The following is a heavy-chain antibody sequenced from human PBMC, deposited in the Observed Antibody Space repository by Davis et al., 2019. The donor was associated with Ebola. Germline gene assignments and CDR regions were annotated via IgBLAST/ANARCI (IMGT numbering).Heavy chain of an antibody. D-gene: IGHD6-19*01. J-gene: IGHJ4*02. V-gene: IGHV1-3*01. CDR2: INAGNGNT. CDR1: GYTFTSYA. CDR3: ARDLAVAPPDY. Sequence: AASVKVSCKASGYTFTSYAIHWVRQAPGQRLEWMGWINAGNGNTKYSQKFQARVTITRDTSTSTAYMELRSLRSDDTAVYYCARDLAVAPPDYWGQGTLVTVSS.